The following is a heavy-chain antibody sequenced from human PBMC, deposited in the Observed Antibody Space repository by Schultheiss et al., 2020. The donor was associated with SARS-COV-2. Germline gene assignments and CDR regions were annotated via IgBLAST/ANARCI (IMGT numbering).Heavy chain of an antibody. CDR2: IWYDGSNK. V-gene: IGHV3-33*08. J-gene: IGHJ4*02. CDR3: ARASDILFDY. D-gene: IGHD2/OR15-2a*01. Sequence: GESLKISCAASGFTFSSYGMHWVRQAPGKGLEWVAVIWYDGSNKYYADSVKGRFTISRDNSKNTLYLQMNSLRAEDTALYYCARASDILFDYWGQGTLVTVSS. CDR1: GFTFSSYG.